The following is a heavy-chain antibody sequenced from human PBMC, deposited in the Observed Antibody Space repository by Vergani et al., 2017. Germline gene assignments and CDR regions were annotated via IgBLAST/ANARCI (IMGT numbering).Heavy chain of an antibody. J-gene: IGHJ6*03. CDR3: ARHESGYGGLNYYYYYMDV. CDR1: GYSFTSYW. D-gene: IGHD4-23*01. Sequence: EVQLVQSGAEVKKPGESLKISCKGSGYSFTSYWIGWVRQMPGKGLEGMGIIYPGDSDTRYSPSFQGQVTISADKSISPAYLQWSSLKASDTAMYYCARHESGYGGLNYYYYYMDVWGKGTTVTVSS. CDR2: IYPGDSDT. V-gene: IGHV5-51*01.